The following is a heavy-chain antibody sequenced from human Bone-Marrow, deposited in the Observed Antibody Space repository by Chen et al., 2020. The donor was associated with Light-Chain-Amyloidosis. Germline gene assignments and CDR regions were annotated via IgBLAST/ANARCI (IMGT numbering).Heavy chain of an antibody. CDR3: ARRRDGYNLDY. J-gene: IGHJ4*02. V-gene: IGHV5-51*01. CDR2: IYPDDSDA. Sequence: EVQLEQSGPEVKKPGESLKISCKGSGYTFPNYWIGWVRQMPGKGLEWMGVIYPDDSDASYSPSLEGQVTISADKSITTAYLQWRSLKASDTAMYYCARRRDGYNLDYWGQGTLVTVSS. D-gene: IGHD5-12*01. CDR1: GYTFPNYW.